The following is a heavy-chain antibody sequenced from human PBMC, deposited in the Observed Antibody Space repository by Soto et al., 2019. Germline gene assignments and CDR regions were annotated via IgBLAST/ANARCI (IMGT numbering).Heavy chain of an antibody. V-gene: IGHV1-24*01. D-gene: IGHD6-6*01. CDR3: ATAEPLRVYVPFDP. Sequence: ASVKVSCKVSGYTLTELSMRWVRQAPGKGLEWMGGFDPEDGETIYAQKFQGRVTMTEDTSTDTAYMELSSLRSEDTAVYYCATAEPLRVYVPFDPWGQGTLVTVSS. CDR1: GYTLTELS. CDR2: FDPEDGET. J-gene: IGHJ5*02.